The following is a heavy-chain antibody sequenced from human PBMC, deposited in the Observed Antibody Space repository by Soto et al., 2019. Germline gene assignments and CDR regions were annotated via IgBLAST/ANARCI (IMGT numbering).Heavy chain of an antibody. CDR1: GGTFSSYA. Sequence: QVQLVQSGAEVKKPGSSVKVSCKASGGTFSSYAISWVRQAPGQGLEWMGGIIPIFGTANYAQKFQGRVTITADKSTSTAYKELSSLKSEDKAVYYCARDNYDFWSGYYPPYYYYGIDVWGQGTTVTVSS. CDR2: IIPIFGTA. D-gene: IGHD3-3*01. J-gene: IGHJ6*02. V-gene: IGHV1-69*06. CDR3: ARDNYDFWSGYYPPYYYYGIDV.